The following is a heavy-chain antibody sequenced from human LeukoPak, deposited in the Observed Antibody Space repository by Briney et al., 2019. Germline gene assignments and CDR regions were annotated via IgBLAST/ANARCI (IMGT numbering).Heavy chain of an antibody. CDR3: AKREYNFWSGYFF. V-gene: IGHV3-23*01. CDR1: GFTFSSYA. CDR2: IYDSGGST. D-gene: IGHD3-3*01. Sequence: PGGSLRLSCAASGFTFSSYAMTWVRQAPGKGLEWVSSIYDSGGSTYYADSVKGRFTISRDNSKTTLYLHMNSLRAEDTAVYYCAKREYNFWSGYFFWGQGTLVTVSS. J-gene: IGHJ4*02.